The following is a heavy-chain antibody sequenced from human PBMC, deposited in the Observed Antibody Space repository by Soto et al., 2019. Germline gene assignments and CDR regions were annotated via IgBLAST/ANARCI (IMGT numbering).Heavy chain of an antibody. Sequence: PGGSLRLSCAASGFTFNNYGMHWVRQAPGKGLEWVAVISYDGGNKYHADSMKGRFTISRDNPKNTLYLQMNSLRAEDTAVYYCVKAVGYCSSSGCRDYYYYYGMDVWGQGTTVT. J-gene: IGHJ6*02. D-gene: IGHD2-2*01. CDR2: ISYDGGNK. CDR3: VKAVGYCSSSGCRDYYYYYGMDV. CDR1: GFTFNNYG. V-gene: IGHV3-30*18.